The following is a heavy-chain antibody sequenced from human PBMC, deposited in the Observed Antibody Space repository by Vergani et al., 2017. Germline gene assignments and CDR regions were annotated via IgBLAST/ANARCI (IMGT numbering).Heavy chain of an antibody. CDR1: GGTFSSYA. V-gene: IGHV1-69*01. CDR3: ASVREQPSSWYIRGYFQH. J-gene: IGHJ1*01. D-gene: IGHD6-13*01. Sequence: QVQLVQSGAEVKKPGSSVKVSCKASGGTFSSYAISWVRQATGQGLEWMGGIIPIFGTANYAQKFQGRVTITADESTSTAYMELSSLRSEDTAVYYCASVREQPSSWYIRGYFQHWGQGTLVTVSS. CDR2: IIPIFGTA.